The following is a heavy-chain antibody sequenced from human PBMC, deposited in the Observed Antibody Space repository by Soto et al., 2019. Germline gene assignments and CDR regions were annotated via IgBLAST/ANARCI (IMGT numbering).Heavy chain of an antibody. D-gene: IGHD2-15*01. CDR2: IIPIFGTA. V-gene: IGHV1-69*13. Sequence: SVKVSCKASGGTFSSYAISWVRQAPGQGLEWMGGIIPIFGTANYAQKFQGRVTITADESTSTAYMELSSLRSEDTAVYYCARGGVVVAATSGYFQHWGQGTLVTVSS. CDR1: GGTFSSYA. J-gene: IGHJ1*01. CDR3: ARGGVVVAATSGYFQH.